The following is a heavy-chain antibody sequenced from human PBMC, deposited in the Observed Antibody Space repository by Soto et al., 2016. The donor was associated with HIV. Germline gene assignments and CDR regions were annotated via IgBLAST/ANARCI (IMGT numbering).Heavy chain of an antibody. J-gene: IGHJ4*02. Sequence: QLQESGPGLVEPSETLSLTCTVSGYSISSGFYWGWVRQPPGKGLEWIGTISHSGTTDYNPSLKSRVTISIDTSKNQFSLNLSSVTAADTAVYYCATDYSSLRFDHWGQGPWSPPPQ. V-gene: IGHV4-38-2*02. CDR2: ISHSGTT. D-gene: IGHD6-13*01. CDR3: ATDYSSLRFDH. CDR1: GYSISSGFY.